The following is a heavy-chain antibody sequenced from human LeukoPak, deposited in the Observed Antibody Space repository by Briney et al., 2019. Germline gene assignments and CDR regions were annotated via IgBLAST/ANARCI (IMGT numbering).Heavy chain of an antibody. CDR2: ISSSSSYI. V-gene: IGHV3-21*01. Sequence: GGSLRLSCAASGFTFSNYGMHWVRQAPGKGLEWVSSISSSSSYIYYADSVKGRFTISRDNAKNSLYLQMNSLRAEDTAVYYCARISFGRGSLDYWGQGTLVTVSS. D-gene: IGHD3-16*01. CDR1: GFTFSNYG. CDR3: ARISFGRGSLDY. J-gene: IGHJ4*02.